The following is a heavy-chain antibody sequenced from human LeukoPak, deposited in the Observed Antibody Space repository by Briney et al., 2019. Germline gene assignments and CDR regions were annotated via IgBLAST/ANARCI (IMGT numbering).Heavy chain of an antibody. Sequence: PGGSLRLSCAASGFTFNYAWMSWVRQVPGKGLEWVGQTVSEIDGGTTDYAAPVKGRFTISRDDSKSTLYLQMNSLKIEDTAVYYCTTDEDWNYPRKAFWAQGPTLIVSS. CDR2: TVSEIDGGTT. CDR1: GFTFNYAW. J-gene: IGHJ6*02. D-gene: IGHD1-7*01. V-gene: IGHV3-15*04. CDR3: TTDEDWNYPRKAF.